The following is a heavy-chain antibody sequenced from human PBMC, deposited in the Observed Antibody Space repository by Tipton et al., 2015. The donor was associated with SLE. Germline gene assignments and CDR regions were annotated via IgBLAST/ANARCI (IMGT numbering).Heavy chain of an antibody. CDR1: GFTFSSYD. V-gene: IGHV3-13*01. J-gene: IGHJ4*02. CDR2: IGTAGDT. CDR3: TRDRDGKDY. Sequence: SLRLSCAASGFTFSSYDMHWVRQATGKGLEWVSAIGTAGDTYYPGSVKGRFTISRDNAKNSLYLQMNSLRAEDTAVYFCTRDRDGKDYWGQGTLVTVSS. D-gene: IGHD5-24*01.